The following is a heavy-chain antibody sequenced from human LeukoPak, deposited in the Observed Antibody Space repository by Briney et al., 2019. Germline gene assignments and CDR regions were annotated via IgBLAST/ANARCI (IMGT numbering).Heavy chain of an antibody. CDR1: GGTFSNHA. V-gene: IGHV1-2*02. J-gene: IGHJ6*04. D-gene: IGHD2-15*01. Sequence: ASVMVSCKASGGTFSNHAVSWVRQAPGQGLEWMGWINPDSGGTNYAQKFQGRVTMTWDTSISTAYMELSRLRSEDTAVYYCASATLRCSGGSCYEMDVWGKGTTVTVSS. CDR3: ASATLRCSGGSCYEMDV. CDR2: INPDSGGT.